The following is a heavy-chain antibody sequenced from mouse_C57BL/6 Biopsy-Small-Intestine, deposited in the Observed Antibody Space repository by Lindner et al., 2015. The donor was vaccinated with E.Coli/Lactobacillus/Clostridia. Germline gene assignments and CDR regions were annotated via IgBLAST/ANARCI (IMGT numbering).Heavy chain of an antibody. J-gene: IGHJ1*03. CDR3: ARKGWDDWFFDV. D-gene: IGHD3-3*01. CDR2: IYPGDGDT. V-gene: IGHV1-82*01. CDR1: GYAFSYSW. Sequence: VQLQESGPELVKPGASVKISCKASGYAFSYSWMNWVKQRPGKGLEWIGRIYPGDGDTNYNGKFKGKATLTADKSSSTAYMQLSSLTSEDSAVYFCARKGWDDWFFDVWGTGTTVTVSS.